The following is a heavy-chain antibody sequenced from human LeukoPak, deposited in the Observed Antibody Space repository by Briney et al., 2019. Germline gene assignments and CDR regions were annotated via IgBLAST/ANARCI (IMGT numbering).Heavy chain of an antibody. CDR3: ARDLSYSSAPLPFYYFDY. Sequence: PGGSLRLSCAASGFTFNSYSMNWVRQAPGKGLEWVSSISSSSSYIYYADSVKGRFTISGDNAKNSLYLQMNSLRAEDTAVCYCARDLSYSSAPLPFYYFDYWGQGTLVTVSS. V-gene: IGHV3-21*01. CDR1: GFTFNSYS. J-gene: IGHJ4*02. D-gene: IGHD6-19*01. CDR2: ISSSSSYI.